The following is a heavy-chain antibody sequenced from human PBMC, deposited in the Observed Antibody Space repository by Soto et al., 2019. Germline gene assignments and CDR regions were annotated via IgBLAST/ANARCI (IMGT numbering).Heavy chain of an antibody. J-gene: IGHJ3*01. CDR3: TTDGAFGGVVVAFHL. CDR1: GFSFSEAW. Sequence: EVQMVESGGGLVKPGGSLRLSCAVSGFSFSEAWMNWVRQAPGKGLEWVGRIKSKAAGGAIDYAAPVKGRFTISRDDSKDTLYLQINGLKTEDTAVYYCTTDGAFGGVVVAFHLWGPGTLLTVSS. D-gene: IGHD3-10*01. CDR2: IKSKAAGGAI. V-gene: IGHV3-15*07.